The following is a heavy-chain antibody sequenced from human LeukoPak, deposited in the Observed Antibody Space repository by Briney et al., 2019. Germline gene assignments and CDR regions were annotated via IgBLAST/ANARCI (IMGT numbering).Heavy chain of an antibody. Sequence: PGTSLRLSCAASGFTFSSYYMSWVRQAPGKGLEWVANIKQGGSEKYYVDSVKGRFTISRDNAKNSLYLQMNSLRAEDTAVYYCARGGQWPVDYWGQGTLVTVSS. CDR2: IKQGGSEK. V-gene: IGHV3-7*01. J-gene: IGHJ4*02. CDR1: GFTFSSYY. CDR3: ARGGQWPVDY. D-gene: IGHD6-19*01.